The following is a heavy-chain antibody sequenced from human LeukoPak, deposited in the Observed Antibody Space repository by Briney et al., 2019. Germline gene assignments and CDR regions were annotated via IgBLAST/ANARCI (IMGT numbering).Heavy chain of an antibody. CDR2: IYHSGST. D-gene: IGHD6-13*01. J-gene: IGHJ4*02. Sequence: SETLSLTCTVSGYSISSGYYWGWIRQPPGKGLEWIGSIYHSGSTYYNPSLKSRVTISVDTSKNQFSLKLSSVTAADTAVYYCARRRSSSWHFDYWGQGTLVTVSS. V-gene: IGHV4-38-2*02. CDR1: GYSISSGYY. CDR3: ARRRSSSWHFDY.